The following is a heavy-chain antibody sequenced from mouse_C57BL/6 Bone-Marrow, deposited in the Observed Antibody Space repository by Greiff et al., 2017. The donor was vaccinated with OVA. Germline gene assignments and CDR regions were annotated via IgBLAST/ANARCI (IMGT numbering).Heavy chain of an antibody. CDR1: GYTFTDYN. Sequence: EVQLQAPGPELVKPGASVKLPCKASGYTFTDYNLDWVKQSHGQSLEWIGVIHPNHGGPISNQKFKGKATLTVDQASSTAYMELRSLTSEDTAVYYCARRRLITLDYWGKGTTLTVAS. CDR3: ARRRLITLDY. D-gene: IGHD1-1*01. CDR2: IHPNHGGP. J-gene: IGHJ2*01. V-gene: IGHV1-18*01.